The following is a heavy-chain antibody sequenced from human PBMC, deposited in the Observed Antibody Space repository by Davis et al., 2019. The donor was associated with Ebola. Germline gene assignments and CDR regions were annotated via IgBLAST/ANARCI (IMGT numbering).Heavy chain of an antibody. Sequence: PGGSLRLSCAASGFTFSSYAMSWVRQAPGKGLEWVSAISGSGGSTYYADSVKGRFTISRDNSKNTLYLQMNSLRAEDTAVYYCAKGLAEENYYYDSSGYYPYWYFDLWGRGTLVTVSS. J-gene: IGHJ2*01. CDR2: ISGSGGST. CDR1: GFTFSSYA. V-gene: IGHV3-23*01. CDR3: AKGLAEENYYYDSSGYYPYWYFDL. D-gene: IGHD3-22*01.